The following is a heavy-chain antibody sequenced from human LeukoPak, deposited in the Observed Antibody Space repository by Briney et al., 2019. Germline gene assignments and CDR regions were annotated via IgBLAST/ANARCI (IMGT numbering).Heavy chain of an antibody. CDR3: AREIIDWFAGVYYYYGMDV. CDR1: GFTFSSYG. J-gene: IGHJ6*02. V-gene: IGHV3-33*01. D-gene: IGHD3-9*01. Sequence: GGSLRLSCAASGFTFSSYGMHWVRQAPGKGLEWVAVIWYDGSNKYYADSAKGRFTISRDNSKNTLYLQMNSLRAEDTAVYYCAREIIDWFAGVYYYYGMDVWGQGTTVTVSS. CDR2: IWYDGSNK.